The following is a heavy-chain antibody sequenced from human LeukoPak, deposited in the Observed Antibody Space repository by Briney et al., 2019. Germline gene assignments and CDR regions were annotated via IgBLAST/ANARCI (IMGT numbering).Heavy chain of an antibody. V-gene: IGHV1-18*01. D-gene: IGHD3-10*01. J-gene: IGHJ4*02. Sequence: GASVKVSCKASGGTFSSYAISWVRQAPGQGLEWMGWISAYNGNTNYAQKLQGRVTMTTDTSTGTAYMELRSLRSDDTAVYYCARMIWGAITDYWGQGTLVTVSS. CDR3: ARMIWGAITDY. CDR2: ISAYNGNT. CDR1: GGTFSSYA.